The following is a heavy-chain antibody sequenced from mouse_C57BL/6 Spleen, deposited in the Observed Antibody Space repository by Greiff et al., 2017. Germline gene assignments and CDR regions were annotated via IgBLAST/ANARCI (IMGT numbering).Heavy chain of an antibody. V-gene: IGHV1-64*01. Sequence: QVQLQQPGAELVKPGASVQLSCKASGYTFTSYWMHWVKQRPGQGLEWIGMIHPNSGSTNYNEKFKSKATLTVDKSSSTAYMQLSSLTSEDSAVYYCARSDYYGSGFAYWGQGTLVTVSA. CDR3: ARSDYYGSGFAY. CDR2: IHPNSGST. CDR1: GYTFTSYW. D-gene: IGHD1-1*01. J-gene: IGHJ3*01.